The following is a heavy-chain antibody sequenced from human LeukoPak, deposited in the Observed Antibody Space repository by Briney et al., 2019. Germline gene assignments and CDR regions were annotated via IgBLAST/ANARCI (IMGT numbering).Heavy chain of an antibody. D-gene: IGHD6-13*01. J-gene: IGHJ5*02. Sequence: SETLSLTCTVSGYPISSGYYWGWLRQPPGKGLERIGSIYHSGSTYYNPSLKSQVTISVDTSKNQFSLKLTSVTAADTAVYYCARGYSSSWYLNWFDPWGQGTLVTVSS. CDR2: IYHSGST. CDR3: ARGYSSSWYLNWFDP. CDR1: GYPISSGYY. V-gene: IGHV4-38-2*02.